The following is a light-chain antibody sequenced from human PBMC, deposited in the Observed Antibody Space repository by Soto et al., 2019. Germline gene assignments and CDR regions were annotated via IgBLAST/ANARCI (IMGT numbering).Light chain of an antibody. CDR2: DAS. V-gene: IGKV1-33*01. Sequence: DIQMTQSPSSLSASVGERVTITCQASQGIRNYLNWYQQRPGKAPKLLIYDASNLETGVPSRFSGSGSGTDFSFTISSLQPEDVATYYCQQYDNLITFGGGTKVEIK. CDR1: QGIRNY. J-gene: IGKJ4*01. CDR3: QQYDNLIT.